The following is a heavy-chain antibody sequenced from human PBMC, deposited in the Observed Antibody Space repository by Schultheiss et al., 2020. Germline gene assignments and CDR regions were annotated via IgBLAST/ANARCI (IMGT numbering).Heavy chain of an antibody. J-gene: IGHJ4*02. V-gene: IGHV3-21*01. D-gene: IGHD6-19*01. CDR2: ISSSSSHI. CDR1: GFTFSNFA. CDR3: AREVAGSDY. Sequence: GGSLRLSCVVSGFTFSNFAVNWVRQAPGKGLEWVSSISSSSSHIYYADSLKGRFTTSRDNAKNSLYLQMNSLRAEDTAVYYCAREVAGSDYWGQGTLVTVLL.